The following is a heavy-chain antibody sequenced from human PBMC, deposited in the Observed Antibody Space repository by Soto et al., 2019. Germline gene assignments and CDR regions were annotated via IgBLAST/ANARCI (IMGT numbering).Heavy chain of an antibody. Sequence: GGSLRLSCAASRFTFKNYGMHWVRQAPGKGLEWVSFISSSSSNIYYADSVKGRFTISRDNAKNSLYLQMNSLRGEDTAIYYCARLGPYGSETYSFRYNWFDPWGQGTLVTVSS. J-gene: IGHJ5*02. CDR1: RFTFKNYG. CDR2: ISSSSSNI. CDR3: ARLGPYGSETYSFRYNWFDP. D-gene: IGHD3-10*01. V-gene: IGHV3-21*04.